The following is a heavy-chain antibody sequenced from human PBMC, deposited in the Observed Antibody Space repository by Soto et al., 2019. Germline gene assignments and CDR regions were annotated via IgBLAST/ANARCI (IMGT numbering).Heavy chain of an antibody. CDR2: IQSGGST. J-gene: IGHJ6*04. Sequence: EVQLVESGGGLVQPGGSLRLSCAASGFTVGSKYMSWVRQAPGKRLEWVSLIQSGGSTYYAGSVKGRFTISRDNSENTLFVQMNSLRVEDTALYDCTRDDVHCSGGRCDGVPMDGWGKGTTVAVAA. CDR1: GFTVGSKY. V-gene: IGHV3-66*01. CDR3: TRDDVHCSGGRCDGVPMDG. D-gene: IGHD2-15*01.